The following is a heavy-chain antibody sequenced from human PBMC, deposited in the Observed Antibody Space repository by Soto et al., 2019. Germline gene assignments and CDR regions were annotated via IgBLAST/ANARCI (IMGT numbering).Heavy chain of an antibody. J-gene: IGHJ6*02. Sequence: SQTLSLTCAISGDSVSSNSAAWNWIRQSPSRGLEWLGRTYYRSKWYNDYAVPVKSRITINPDTSKNQFSLQLNSVTPEDTAVYYCARDRGWLQWVDYYYGMDVWGQGTTVTVSS. V-gene: IGHV6-1*01. CDR2: TYYRSKWYN. D-gene: IGHD3-10*01. CDR1: GDSVSSNSAA. CDR3: ARDRGWLQWVDYYYGMDV.